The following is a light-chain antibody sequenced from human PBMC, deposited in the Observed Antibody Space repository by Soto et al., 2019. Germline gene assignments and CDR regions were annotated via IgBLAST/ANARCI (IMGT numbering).Light chain of an antibody. CDR2: GAS. CDR3: PHYDSQPLT. CDR1: QSVSSSF. V-gene: IGKV3-20*01. Sequence: EIVLTQSPCTLSLSPGERATLSCRASQSVSSSFLAWYQQQPGQAPRLLIYGASSRDTGIPDRFSGSGSGTSFTLTISALETEDVAVYYCPHYDSQPLTFGGGTKVEIK. J-gene: IGKJ4*01.